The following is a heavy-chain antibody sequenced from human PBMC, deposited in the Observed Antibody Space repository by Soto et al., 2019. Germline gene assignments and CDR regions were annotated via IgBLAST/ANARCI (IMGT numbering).Heavy chain of an antibody. CDR2: IYYSGST. Sequence: PSETLSLTCTVSGGSISSYYWSWIRQPPGKGLEWIGDIYYSGSTNYNPSLKSRVTISVNTSKNQFSLKLSSVTAADTAVYYCARGTTVETGSYWGQGTLVTVSS. CDR3: ARGTTVETGSY. CDR1: GGSISSYY. V-gene: IGHV4-59*08. J-gene: IGHJ4*02. D-gene: IGHD4-17*01.